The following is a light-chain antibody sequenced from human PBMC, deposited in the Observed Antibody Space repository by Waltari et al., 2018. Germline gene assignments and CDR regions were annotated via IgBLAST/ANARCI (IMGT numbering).Light chain of an antibody. CDR3: QVWDRSTDHRV. CDR2: YDN. Sequence: SYVLTQPPSVSEAPGQTARITCGGNSIGSKSVHWYQQKPGQAPVVVMYYDNDRPAGIPERFSGSNDGNTATLTISRVEAGDEADYYCQVWDRSTDHRVFGGGTRLTVL. J-gene: IGLJ3*02. CDR1: SIGSKS. V-gene: IGLV3-21*04.